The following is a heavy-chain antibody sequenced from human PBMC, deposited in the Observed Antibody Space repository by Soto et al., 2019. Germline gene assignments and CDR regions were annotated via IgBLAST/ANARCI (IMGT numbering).Heavy chain of an antibody. Sequence: PGGSLRLSCAASGFTFSSYAMHWVRQAPGKGLEWVAVISYDGSNKYYADSVKGRFTISRDNSKNTLYLQMNSLRAEDTAVYYCARDGMGIAAAALVYWGQGTLVTVSS. CDR2: ISYDGSNK. J-gene: IGHJ4*02. V-gene: IGHV3-30-3*01. CDR3: ARDGMGIAAAALVY. CDR1: GFTFSSYA. D-gene: IGHD6-13*01.